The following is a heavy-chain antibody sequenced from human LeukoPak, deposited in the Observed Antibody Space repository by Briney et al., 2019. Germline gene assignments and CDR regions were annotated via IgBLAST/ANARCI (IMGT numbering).Heavy chain of an antibody. Sequence: AGGSLRLSCAASGFTFSSYSMNWVRQAPGKGLEWVSSISSSSSYIYYADSVKGRFTISRDNAKNSLYLQMNSLRAEDTAVYYCARARRYYYDSSGYYNWGQGTLVTVSS. CDR1: GFTFSSYS. V-gene: IGHV3-21*01. D-gene: IGHD3-22*01. CDR2: ISSSSSYI. CDR3: ARARRYYYDSSGYYN. J-gene: IGHJ4*02.